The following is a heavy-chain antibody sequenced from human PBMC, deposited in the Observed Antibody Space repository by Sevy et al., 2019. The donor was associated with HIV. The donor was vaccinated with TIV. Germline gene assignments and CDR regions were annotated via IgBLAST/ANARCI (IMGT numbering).Heavy chain of an antibody. CDR2: IYYSWST. V-gene: IGHV4-39*01. CDR3: ARLGNLGGRPYYFDF. D-gene: IGHD3-16*01. Sequence: SETLSLTCTVSGGSISRNNIYWGWIRQPPGKGLEWIGSIYYSWSTSYYPSLKSRITISVDTSKNQFSLKLNSVTAADTAVYYCARLGNLGGRPYYFDFWCQGTLVTVSS. J-gene: IGHJ4*02. CDR1: GGSISRNNIY.